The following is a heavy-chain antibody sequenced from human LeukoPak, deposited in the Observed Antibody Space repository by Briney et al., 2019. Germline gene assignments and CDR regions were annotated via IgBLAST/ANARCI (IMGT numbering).Heavy chain of an antibody. V-gene: IGHV3-30-3*01. Sequence: GGSLRLSCAASGFTFYIYAIHWVRQAPGKGLQWVADIGDDGSHKDYVDSVKGRFTISRDNSKNTLYLQMNSLRAEYTAVYYCARDTTGHYDYWGQGTLVSVSS. CDR3: ARDTTGHYDY. CDR1: GFTFYIYA. CDR2: IGDDGSHK. D-gene: IGHD1-1*01. J-gene: IGHJ4*02.